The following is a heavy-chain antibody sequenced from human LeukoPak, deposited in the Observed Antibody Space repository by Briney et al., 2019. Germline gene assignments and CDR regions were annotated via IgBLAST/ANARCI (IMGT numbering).Heavy chain of an antibody. CDR3: ARKGIAVFGAFDI. Sequence: GGSLRLSCAASGFTFSNYWMHYVRQAPGKRLVWVSRINSDGSSITYADSVKGRFTISRDNAKNTVDLEMNSRRVEDTAVYCCARKGIAVFGAFDIWGQGTMVIVSS. V-gene: IGHV3-74*03. D-gene: IGHD6-19*01. J-gene: IGHJ3*02. CDR1: GFTFSNYW. CDR2: INSDGSSI.